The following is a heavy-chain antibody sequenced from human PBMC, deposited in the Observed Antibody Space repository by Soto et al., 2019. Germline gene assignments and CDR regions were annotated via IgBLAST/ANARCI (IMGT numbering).Heavy chain of an antibody. CDR1: GFTFSSYT. J-gene: IGHJ4*02. CDR3: ARVGAWFGEFDYFDY. Sequence: VQLVESGGGVVQPGRSLRLSCAASGFTFSSYTMNWVRQAPGKGLEWVSSISRFSSDIYYADSVRGRFTISRDNARNSLFLQMDSLRAEDTAVYYCARVGAWFGEFDYFDYWGQGTPVTVSS. CDR2: ISRFSSDI. V-gene: IGHV3-21*01. D-gene: IGHD3-10*01.